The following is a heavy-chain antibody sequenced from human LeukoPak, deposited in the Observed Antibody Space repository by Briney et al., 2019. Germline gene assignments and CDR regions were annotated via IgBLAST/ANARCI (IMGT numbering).Heavy chain of an antibody. V-gene: IGHV4-31*03. CDR1: GGSTSSGGYY. J-gene: IGHJ6*03. CDR3: ARDQGNYYDSSGTYYMDV. D-gene: IGHD3-22*01. CDR2: IYYSGST. Sequence: PSETLTLTCTVSGGSTSSGGYYWSWIRQHPGKGLEWIAYIYYSGSTYYNPSLKSRVTISVDTSKNQFSLKLSSVTAADTAVYYCARDQGNYYDSSGTYYMDVWGKGTTVTVSS.